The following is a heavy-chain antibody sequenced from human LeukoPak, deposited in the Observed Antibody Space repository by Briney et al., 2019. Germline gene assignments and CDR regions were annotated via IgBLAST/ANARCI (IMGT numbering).Heavy chain of an antibody. D-gene: IGHD2-2*01. J-gene: IGHJ5*02. CDR2: SDPDSGAT. CDR1: GYIFTDYY. Sequence: ASVKVSCKASGYIFTDYYIHWVRQAPGQGLEWMGWSDPDSGATNYAQKFQGRVTMTRDTSISTAYMELSSLTSDDTAVYYCSRDRAGQLLSWLDPWGQGSLVTVSS. CDR3: SRDRAGQLLSWLDP. V-gene: IGHV1-2*02.